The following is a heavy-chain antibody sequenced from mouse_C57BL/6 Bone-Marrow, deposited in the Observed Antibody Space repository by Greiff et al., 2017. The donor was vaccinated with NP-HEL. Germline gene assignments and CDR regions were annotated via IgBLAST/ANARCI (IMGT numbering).Heavy chain of an antibody. CDR3: ARLGGFRFWFAY. D-gene: IGHD4-1*01. V-gene: IGHV5-6*02. Sequence: DVKLVESGGDLVKPGGSLKLSCAASGFTFSSYGMSWVRQTPDKRLEWVATISSGGSYTYYPDSVKGRFTISRDNAKNTLYLQMSSLKSEDTAMYYCARLGGFRFWFAYWGQGTLVTVSA. CDR1: GFTFSSYG. CDR2: ISSGGSYT. J-gene: IGHJ3*01.